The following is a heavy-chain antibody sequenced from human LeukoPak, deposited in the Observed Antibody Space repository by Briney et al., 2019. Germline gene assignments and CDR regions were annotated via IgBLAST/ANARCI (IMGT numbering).Heavy chain of an antibody. CDR3: ARDHSRVGYSYGYYFDY. CDR1: GFTFSSYA. CDR2: ISYDGSNK. D-gene: IGHD5-18*01. J-gene: IGHJ4*02. V-gene: IGHV3-30*04. Sequence: GRSLRLSCAASGFTFSSYAMHWVRQAPGKGLEWVAVISYDGSNKYYADSVKGRFTISRDNSKNTLYLQMNSLRAEDTAVYYCARDHSRVGYSYGYYFDYWGRGTLVTVSS.